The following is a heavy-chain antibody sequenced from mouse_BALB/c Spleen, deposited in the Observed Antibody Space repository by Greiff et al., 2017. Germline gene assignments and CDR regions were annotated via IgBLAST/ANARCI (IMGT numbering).Heavy chain of an antibody. D-gene: IGHD2-1*01. CDR1: GYTFTSYT. V-gene: IGHV1-4*01. CDR3: ARSGYYGNYYAMDY. J-gene: IGHJ4*01. Sequence: QVQLKQSGAELARPGASVKMSCKASGYTFTSYTMHWVKQRPGQGLEWIGYINPSSGYTNYNQKFKDKATLTADKSSSTAHMQLSSLTSEDSAVYYCARSGYYGNYYAMDYWGQGTSVTVSS. CDR2: INPSSGYT.